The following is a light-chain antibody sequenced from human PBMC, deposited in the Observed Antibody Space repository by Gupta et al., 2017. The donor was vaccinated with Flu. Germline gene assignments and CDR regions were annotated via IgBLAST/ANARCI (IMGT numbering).Light chain of an antibody. CDR3: QVWDRNSDHPVV. Sequence: SYMLTQPPSVSVAPGQTATITCWENNIGSRTVHWYQQRPGQAPVLVVYDGSDRPSGIPERFSGSDSGDTATLTISRVEAGDEADYYCQVWDRNSDHPVVFGGGTKLTVL. J-gene: IGLJ3*02. V-gene: IGLV3-21*02. CDR1: NIGSRT. CDR2: DGS.